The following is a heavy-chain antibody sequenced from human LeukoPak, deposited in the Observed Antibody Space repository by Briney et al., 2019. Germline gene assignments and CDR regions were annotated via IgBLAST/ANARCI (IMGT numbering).Heavy chain of an antibody. J-gene: IGHJ4*02. CDR2: INHSGST. V-gene: IGHV4-34*01. D-gene: IGHD6-19*01. CDR1: GGSFSGYY. CDR3: ARGSSGWYLN. Sequence: SETLSLTCAVYGGSFSGYYWSWIRQPPGKGLEWIGEINHSGSTNYNPSLKSRVTISVDTSKNQFSLKLSSVTAADTAVYYCARGSSGWYLNWGQGTLVTVFS.